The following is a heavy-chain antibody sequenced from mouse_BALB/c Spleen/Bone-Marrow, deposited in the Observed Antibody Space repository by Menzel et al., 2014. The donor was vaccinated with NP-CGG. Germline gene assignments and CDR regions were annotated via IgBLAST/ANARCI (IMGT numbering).Heavy chain of an antibody. V-gene: IGHV1-69*02. CDR1: GYTFTSYW. CDR3: TRYGNSHYYAMDY. D-gene: IGHD1-1*01. Sequence: QVQLQQPGAELVRPGASVKLSCRASGYTFTSYWINWVKQRPGQGLEWIGNIYPSDSYTNYNQRFKDKATLTVDKSSGTAYMQLSSPTSEDSAVYYCTRYGNSHYYAMDYWGQGTSVTVSS. J-gene: IGHJ4*01. CDR2: IYPSDSYT.